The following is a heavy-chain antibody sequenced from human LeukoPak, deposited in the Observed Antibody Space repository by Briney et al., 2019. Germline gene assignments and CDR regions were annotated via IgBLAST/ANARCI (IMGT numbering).Heavy chain of an antibody. CDR1: GFTFTTYW. Sequence: QPGGSLRLSCAASGFTFTTYWMHWVRQAPGKGLVWVSHINSDGSTTSYADSVKGRFTISRDNAKNTLYLQMNSLRAEDTAVYYCARDAVDTANAVWGQGTTVTVSS. V-gene: IGHV3-74*01. D-gene: IGHD5-18*01. CDR2: INSDGSTT. CDR3: ARDAVDTANAV. J-gene: IGHJ6*02.